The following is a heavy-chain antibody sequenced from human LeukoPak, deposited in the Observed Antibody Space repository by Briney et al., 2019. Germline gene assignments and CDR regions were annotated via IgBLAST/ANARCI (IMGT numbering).Heavy chain of an antibody. Sequence: GGSLRLSCAASGFTFDDYGMSWVRQAPGKGLEWVSGINWNGGSTGYADPVKGRFTISRDNAKNSLYLQMNSLRAEDTALYYCARDVSGGSYFDAFDIWGQGTMVTVSS. D-gene: IGHD1-26*01. V-gene: IGHV3-20*04. CDR2: INWNGGST. CDR3: ARDVSGGSYFDAFDI. CDR1: GFTFDDYG. J-gene: IGHJ3*02.